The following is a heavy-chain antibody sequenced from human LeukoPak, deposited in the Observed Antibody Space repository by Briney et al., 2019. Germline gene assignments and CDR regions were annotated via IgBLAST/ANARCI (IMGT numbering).Heavy chain of an antibody. CDR2: IKSKTDGGTT. V-gene: IGHV3-15*01. CDR1: GFAITDHH. D-gene: IGHD3-16*01. J-gene: IGHJ4*02. Sequence: PGGSLRLSCAASGFAITDHHMDWVRQAPGKGLEWVGRIKSKTDGGTTDYAAPVKGRFTISRDDSKNTLCLQMNSLKTEDTAVYYCTTEHTFYSDYWGQGTLVTVSS. CDR3: TTEHTFYSDY.